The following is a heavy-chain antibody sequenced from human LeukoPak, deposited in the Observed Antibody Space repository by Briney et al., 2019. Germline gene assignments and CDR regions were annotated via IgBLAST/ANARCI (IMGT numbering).Heavy chain of an antibody. V-gene: IGHV4-59*08. CDR1: GGSISDYF. CDR3: ARHRLIYEGLNS. CDR2: MYYSSGST. J-gene: IGHJ5*02. Sequence: SETLSLTCTVPGGSISDYFWSWIRQPPGKGLEWIGYMYYSSGSTNYNPSLKSRVTISVDASKNQLSLRLISVTAADTAVYYCARHRLIYEGLNSWGQGTLVTVSS. D-gene: IGHD3-16*01.